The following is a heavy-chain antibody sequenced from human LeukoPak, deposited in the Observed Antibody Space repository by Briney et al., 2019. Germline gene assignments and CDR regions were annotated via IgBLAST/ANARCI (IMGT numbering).Heavy chain of an antibody. CDR3: ARIVGAVSERLLQ. J-gene: IGHJ4*02. CDR1: GYSISSGYY. V-gene: IGHV4-38-2*01. Sequence: SETLSLTCAVSGYSISSGYYWGWIRQPPGTGLEWIGSIYHSGSTYYNPSLKSRVTISVDTSKYQFSLKLRSVTAADTAVYYCARIVGAVSERLLQWGGRPLVAVSS. CDR2: IYHSGST. D-gene: IGHD1-26*01.